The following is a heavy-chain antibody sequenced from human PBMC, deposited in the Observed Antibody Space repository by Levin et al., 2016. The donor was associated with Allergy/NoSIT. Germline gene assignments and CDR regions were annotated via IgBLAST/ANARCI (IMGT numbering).Heavy chain of an antibody. Sequence: GESLKISCATSGFPFSSYGMFWARQAPGKGLEWVAVIWNDGNTGYADFVKGRFSISRDNSKKMVFLEMDRLRVDDTALYYCATDGGYFSFYNWGQGTLVTVSS. V-gene: IGHV3-33*07. CDR2: IWNDGNT. J-gene: IGHJ4*02. CDR3: ATDGGYFSFYN. D-gene: IGHD2-15*01. CDR1: GFPFSSYG.